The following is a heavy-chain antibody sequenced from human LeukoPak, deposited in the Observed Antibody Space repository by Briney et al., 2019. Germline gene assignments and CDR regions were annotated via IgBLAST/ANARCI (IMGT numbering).Heavy chain of an antibody. J-gene: IGHJ4*02. CDR1: GGSISSYY. D-gene: IGHD2-2*02. V-gene: IGHV4-59*01. CDR3: ASLDCSSTSCYTPDY. CDR2: IYYSGST. Sequence: PSETLSLTCTVSGGSISSYYWSWIRQPPGKGLEWIGYIYYSGSTNYNPSLKSRVTISVDTSKNQFSLKLSSVTAADTAVYYCASLDCSSTSCYTPDYWGQGTLVTVSS.